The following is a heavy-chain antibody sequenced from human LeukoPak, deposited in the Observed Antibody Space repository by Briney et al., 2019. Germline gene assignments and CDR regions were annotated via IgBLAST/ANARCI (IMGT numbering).Heavy chain of an antibody. CDR3: ARGATYSGSYYNY. CDR2: INHSGST. J-gene: IGHJ4*02. Sequence: PSETLSLTCAVSGGSFSAYYWSWIRQPPGKGLEWIGEINHSGSTNYNPSLKSRVTISVDTSKNQFSLNLSSVTAADTAVCYCARGATYSGSYYNYWGQGTLVTVSS. CDR1: GGSFSAYY. V-gene: IGHV4-34*01. D-gene: IGHD1-26*01.